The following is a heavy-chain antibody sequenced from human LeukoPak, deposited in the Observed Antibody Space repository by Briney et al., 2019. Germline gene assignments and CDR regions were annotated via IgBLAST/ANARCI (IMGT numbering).Heavy chain of an antibody. Sequence: SETLSLTCTVSGGSISSSGYYWGWIRQPPWKGLELIGSIYYSGSTYYNPSLKSRVTISVDTSKNQFSLKLSSVTAADTAVYYCARWGYDKSFDYWGQGTLVTVSS. CDR2: IYYSGST. CDR3: ARWGYDKSFDY. J-gene: IGHJ4*02. V-gene: IGHV4-39*07. D-gene: IGHD3-22*01. CDR1: GGSISSSGYY.